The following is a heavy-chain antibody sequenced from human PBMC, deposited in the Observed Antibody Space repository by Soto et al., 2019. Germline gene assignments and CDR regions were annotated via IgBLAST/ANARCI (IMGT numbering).Heavy chain of an antibody. CDR3: ARGKLLNYDFWSGYYYGMDV. D-gene: IGHD3-3*01. CDR1: GGSFSCYY. J-gene: IGHJ6*02. Sequence: ETLSLTCAVYGGSFSCYYWSWILQPPGNGLEWIGEINHSGSTNYNPSLKSRVTISVDTSKNQFSLKLSSVTAADTAVYYCARGKLLNYDFWSGYYYGMDVWGQGTTVTVSS. V-gene: IGHV4-34*01. CDR2: INHSGST.